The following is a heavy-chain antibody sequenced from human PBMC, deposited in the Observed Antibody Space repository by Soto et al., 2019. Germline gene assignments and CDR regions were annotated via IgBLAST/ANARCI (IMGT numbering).Heavy chain of an antibody. CDR1: GFTFSSYS. CDR2: ISSSSSYI. J-gene: IGHJ6*02. Sequence: EVQLVESGGGLVKPGGSLRLSCAASGFTFSSYSMNWVRQAPGKGLEWVSSISSSSSYIYYADSVKGRFTISRDNAKNSLYLQMNSLRAEDTAVYYCANDWGYYYYYGMDVWGQGTTVTVTS. D-gene: IGHD3-16*01. V-gene: IGHV3-21*01. CDR3: ANDWGYYYYYGMDV.